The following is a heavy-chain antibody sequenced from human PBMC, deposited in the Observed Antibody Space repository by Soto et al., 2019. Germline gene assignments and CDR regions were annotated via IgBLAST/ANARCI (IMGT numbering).Heavy chain of an antibody. V-gene: IGHV4-39*01. D-gene: IGHD4-17*01. CDR3: ARRKDDYGDYADDY. Sequence: SETLSLTCTVSGGSISSSSYYWGWIRQPPGKGLEWIGSIYYSGSTYYNPSLKSRVTISVDTSKNQFSLKLSSVTAADTAVYYCARRKDDYGDYADDYWGQGTLVTVSS. CDR2: IYYSGST. J-gene: IGHJ4*02. CDR1: GGSISSSSYY.